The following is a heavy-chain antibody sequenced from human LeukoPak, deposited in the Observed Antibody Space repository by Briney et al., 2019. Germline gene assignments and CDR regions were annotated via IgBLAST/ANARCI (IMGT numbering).Heavy chain of an antibody. J-gene: IGHJ4*02. CDR3: ARVLVVPASYYFDY. D-gene: IGHD2-2*01. CDR1: GGSISSGGYY. V-gene: IGHV4-31*03. Sequence: SRTLSLTCTVSGGSISSGGYYWSWIRQHPGKGLEWIGYIYYSGSTYYNPSLKSRVTISVDTSKNQFSLKLSSVTAADTAVYYCARVLVVPASYYFDYWGQGTLVTVSS. CDR2: IYYSGST.